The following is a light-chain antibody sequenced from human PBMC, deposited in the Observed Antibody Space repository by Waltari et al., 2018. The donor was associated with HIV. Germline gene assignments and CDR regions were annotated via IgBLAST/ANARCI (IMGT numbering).Light chain of an antibody. CDR1: QSVGSN. Sequence: TVMTQSPATLSVSPGERATLSCRASQSVGSNLAWYQQQPGQAPRLLIYGASTRATGIPARFSGIGSGTEFTLTISSLQSEDFAVYYCQQYNNWPPLTFGGGTKVEIK. CDR2: GAS. J-gene: IGKJ4*01. V-gene: IGKV3-15*01. CDR3: QQYNNWPPLT.